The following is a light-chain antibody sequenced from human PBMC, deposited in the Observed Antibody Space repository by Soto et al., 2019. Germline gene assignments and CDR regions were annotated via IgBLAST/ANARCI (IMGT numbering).Light chain of an antibody. CDR2: AAS. Sequence: DIQMTQYPSSVSASVGDRVTISFRASQGISIWLAWYQQKPGKAPKLLIYAASSLQSGVPSRFSGSGSGTDFTLTISSLQPEDFATYYCQQANSFPVTFGQGTLLENK. V-gene: IGKV1D-12*01. CDR1: QGISIW. CDR3: QQANSFPVT. J-gene: IGKJ5*01.